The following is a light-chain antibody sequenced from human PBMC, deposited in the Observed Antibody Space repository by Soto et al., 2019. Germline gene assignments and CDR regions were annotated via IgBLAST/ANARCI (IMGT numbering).Light chain of an antibody. CDR2: GAS. CDR1: QSVSSN. Sequence: EIVMTHSPATLAVSPCEGAALSCRASQSVSSNLAWYQQKPGQAPRLRIYGASTRATGIPARFSGSGSGTEFTLTISSLQPDDFATYYCQQYRTFGQGTKVDIK. CDR3: QQYRT. J-gene: IGKJ1*01. V-gene: IGKV3-15*01.